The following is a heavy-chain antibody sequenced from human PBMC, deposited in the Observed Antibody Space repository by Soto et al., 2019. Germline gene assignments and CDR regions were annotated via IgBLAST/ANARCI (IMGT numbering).Heavy chain of an antibody. D-gene: IGHD2-2*01. Sequence: GGSLRLSCAASGFTFATYGMSWVRQPPGKGLEWVSAISDSGGRTIYLDSVKGRFTISRDNSKNTLYMQMNSLRAEDTAVYYCARLGEYYQSLDPWGQGTLVTVSS. CDR3: ARLGEYYQSLDP. V-gene: IGHV3-23*01. CDR1: GFTFATYG. J-gene: IGHJ5*02. CDR2: ISDSGGRT.